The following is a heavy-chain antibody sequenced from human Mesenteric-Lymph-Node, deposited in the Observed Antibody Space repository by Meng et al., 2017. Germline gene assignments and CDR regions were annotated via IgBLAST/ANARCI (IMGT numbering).Heavy chain of an antibody. D-gene: IGHD4-11*01. CDR2: ISSSSSYI. V-gene: IGHV3-21*01. CDR3: ARPRPTQYHYGMDV. J-gene: IGHJ6*02. Sequence: GGSLRLSCAASGFTFSSYSMNWVRQAPGKGLEWVSSISSSSSYIYYADSVKGRFTISRDNAKNSLYLQMNSLRAEDTAVYYCARPRPTQYHYGMDVWGQGTTVTVSS. CDR1: GFTFSSYS.